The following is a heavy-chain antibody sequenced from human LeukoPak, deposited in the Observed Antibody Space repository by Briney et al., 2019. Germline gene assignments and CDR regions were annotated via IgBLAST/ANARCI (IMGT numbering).Heavy chain of an antibody. CDR1: GFTFSSYS. D-gene: IGHD6-13*01. Sequence: GGSLRLSCAASGFTFSSYSMNWVRQAPGKGLEWVSSISSSRSYIYYADSVKGRFTISRDNAKNSLYLQMNSLRAEDTAVYYCARDMGSYSSSWYSIYYYYYMDVWGKGTTVTVSS. V-gene: IGHV3-21*01. J-gene: IGHJ6*03. CDR2: ISSSRSYI. CDR3: ARDMGSYSSSWYSIYYYYYMDV.